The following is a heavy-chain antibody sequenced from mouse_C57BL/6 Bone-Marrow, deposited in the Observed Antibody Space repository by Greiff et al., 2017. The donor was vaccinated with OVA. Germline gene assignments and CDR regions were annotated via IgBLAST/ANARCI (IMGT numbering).Heavy chain of an antibody. D-gene: IGHD1-1*01. J-gene: IGHJ1*03. CDR2: ILPGSGSI. Sequence: QVLLKESGAELMKPGASVKLSCKATGYTFTGYWIEWVKQRPGHGLEWIGEILPGSGSINYNEKFKGKATFIADPFSNAAYMQLSSLTTEDSAVYYCRLYYGSRGWYFDVWGTGTTVTVSS. V-gene: IGHV1-9*01. CDR1: GYTFTGYW. CDR3: RLYYGSRGWYFDV.